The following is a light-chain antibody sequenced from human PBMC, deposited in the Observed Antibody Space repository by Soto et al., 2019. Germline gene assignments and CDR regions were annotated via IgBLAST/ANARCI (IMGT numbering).Light chain of an antibody. CDR3: SSYTTSRPYVV. Sequence: QSALTQPASVSGSPGQSITISCTGTSSDVGGYNYVSWYQQHPGKAPKLMIYDVSNRPSGVSNRFSGSKSGNTASLTISGLHAEDEADYYCSSYTTSRPYVVFGGGTKLTVL. J-gene: IGLJ2*01. CDR1: SSDVGGYNY. V-gene: IGLV2-14*01. CDR2: DVS.